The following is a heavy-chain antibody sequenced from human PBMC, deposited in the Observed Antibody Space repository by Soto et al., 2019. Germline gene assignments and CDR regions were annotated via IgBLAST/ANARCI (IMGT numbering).Heavy chain of an antibody. Sequence: PSETLSLTCSVSGGSISSGGYYLSWIRQHPGKGLEWIGYIYYSGSTYYNPSLKSRVTISVDTSKNQFSLKLSSVTAADTAVYYCARVGTMVRGVIILDWFDPWGQGTLVTVSS. J-gene: IGHJ5*02. V-gene: IGHV4-31*03. CDR3: ARVGTMVRGVIILDWFDP. CDR2: IYYSGST. D-gene: IGHD3-10*01. CDR1: GGSISSGGYY.